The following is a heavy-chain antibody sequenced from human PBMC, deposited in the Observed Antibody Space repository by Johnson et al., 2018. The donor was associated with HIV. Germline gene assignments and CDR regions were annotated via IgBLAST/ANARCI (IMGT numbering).Heavy chain of an antibody. CDR3: AKGRKPSDWYRSAFDI. J-gene: IGHJ3*02. D-gene: IGHD3-9*01. V-gene: IGHV3-30*18. CDR1: GFTFSSYG. CDR2: ISYDGSNK. Sequence: QVQLVESGGGLVQPGRSLRLSCAASGFTFSSYGMHWVRQAPGKGLEWVAVISYDGSNKYYADSVKGRFTISRDNSKNTLYLQMNSLRAEDTAVYYCAKGRKPSDWYRSAFDIWGQGTMVTVSS.